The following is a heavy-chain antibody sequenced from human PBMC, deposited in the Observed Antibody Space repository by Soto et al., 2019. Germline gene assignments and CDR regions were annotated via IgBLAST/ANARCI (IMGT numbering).Heavy chain of an antibody. J-gene: IGHJ4*02. Sequence: GSLRLSCAASGFTFTSYWMHWVRQAPGKGLVWVSRIDTDGSTTSYADAVKGRFTISRDNAKNTLYLQMSSLRAEDTAVYYCARAIAVAGTGGFYWGQGILVTVSS. CDR2: IDTDGSTT. CDR1: GFTFTSYW. CDR3: ARAIAVAGTGGFY. D-gene: IGHD6-19*01. V-gene: IGHV3-74*01.